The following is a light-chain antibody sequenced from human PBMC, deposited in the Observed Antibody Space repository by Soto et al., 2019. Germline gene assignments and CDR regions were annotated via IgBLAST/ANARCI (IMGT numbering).Light chain of an antibody. V-gene: IGKV3-15*01. CDR1: RRVTST. J-gene: IGKJ4*01. CDR3: QQYNNWPPLT. Sequence: EILMTQSPPTRLGSPGERATLSSRASRRVTSTLAWYQQKPGQAPSLLIYGASTRVAGFPARFSGSGSGTEFTLTISSLQSEDFAVYYCQQYNNWPPLTFGGGTKVEIK. CDR2: GAS.